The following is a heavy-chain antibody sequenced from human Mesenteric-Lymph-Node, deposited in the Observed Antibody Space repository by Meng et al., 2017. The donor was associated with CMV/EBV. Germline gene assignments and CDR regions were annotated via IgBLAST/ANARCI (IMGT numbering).Heavy chain of an antibody. CDR1: GFTFSSYA. D-gene: IGHD1-26*01. V-gene: IGHV3-30*04. CDR2: ISYDGSNK. CDR3: ARGDFSGSHIYYYYYYGMDV. Sequence: SLKISCAASGFTFSSYAMHWVRQAPGKGLEWVAVISYDGSNKYYADSVKGRFTISRDNAKNTLYLQMNSLRAEDTAVYYCARGDFSGSHIYYYYYYGMDVWGQGTTVTVSS. J-gene: IGHJ6*02.